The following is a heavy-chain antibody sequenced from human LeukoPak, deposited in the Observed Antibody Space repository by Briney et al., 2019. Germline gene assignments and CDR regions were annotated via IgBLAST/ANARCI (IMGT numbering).Heavy chain of an antibody. Sequence: SETPSLTCTVSGGSISSGSYYWSWIRQPAGKGLEWIGRIYTSGSTNYNPSLKSRVTISVDTSKNQFSLKLSSVTAADTAVYYCAASPLAYYYYYMDVWGKGTTVTISS. J-gene: IGHJ6*03. CDR3: AASPLAYYYYYMDV. V-gene: IGHV4-61*02. CDR2: IYTSGST. CDR1: GGSISSGSYY.